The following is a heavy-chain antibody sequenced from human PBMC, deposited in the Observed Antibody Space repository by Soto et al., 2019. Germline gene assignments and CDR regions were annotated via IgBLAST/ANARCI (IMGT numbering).Heavy chain of an antibody. J-gene: IGHJ3*02. CDR3: TRDGAYYYDSSDAFDT. V-gene: IGHV3-49*04. D-gene: IGHD3-22*01. CDR2: IRSKAYGGTT. CDR1: GFTFGDYA. Sequence: GSLILSCTAAGFTFGDYAMSWVRQAPGKGLEWVGFIRSKAYGGTTEYAASVKGRFTISRDDSKSIAYLQMNSLKTEDTAVYYCTRDGAYYYDSSDAFDTWGQGTMVTVSS.